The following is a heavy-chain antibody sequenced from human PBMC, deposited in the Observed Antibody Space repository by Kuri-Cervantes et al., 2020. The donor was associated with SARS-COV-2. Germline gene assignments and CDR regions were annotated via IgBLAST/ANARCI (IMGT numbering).Heavy chain of an antibody. Sequence: GGSLRLSCAASGFTFSSYGMHWVRQAPGKGLEWVAVIWYDGSNKYYADSVKGRFTISRDNSKNTLYLQMNSLRAEDTAVYYCARVSVVPGTIFRVRGGMGVWGQGTTVTVSS. V-gene: IGHV3-33*01. D-gene: IGHD2-2*02. J-gene: IGHJ6*02. CDR2: IWYDGSNK. CDR3: ARVSVVPGTIFRVRGGMGV. CDR1: GFTFSSYG.